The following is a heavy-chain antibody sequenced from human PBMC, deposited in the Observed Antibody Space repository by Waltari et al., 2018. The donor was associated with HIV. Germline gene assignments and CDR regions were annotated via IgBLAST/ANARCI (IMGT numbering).Heavy chain of an antibody. CDR1: GDSVFSSVSS. J-gene: IGHJ5*02. V-gene: IGHV4-39*01. D-gene: IGHD2-15*01. CDR3: ARLDCSGGTCSPFDP. Sequence: QLQLQESGPGLVKPSETLSLPCTVSGDSVFSSVSSWGWIRQPPGRGLEWIGTLYYTGNTYYNPSLQSRVTISVGVSKNQFSLKLGSVSASDTAVYYCARLDCSGGTCSPFDPWGQGTLVTVSS. CDR2: LYYTGNT.